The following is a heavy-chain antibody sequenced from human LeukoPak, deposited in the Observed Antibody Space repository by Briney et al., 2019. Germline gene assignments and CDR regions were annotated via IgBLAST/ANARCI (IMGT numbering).Heavy chain of an antibody. CDR3: ARPNSGSYLSFDY. D-gene: IGHD1-26*01. CDR1: GGSMRTYY. J-gene: IGHJ4*02. V-gene: IGHV4-59*08. CDR2: IYYRGST. Sequence: PSETLSLTCTVSGGSMRTYYWSWIRQPPEKGLEWIGSIYYRGSTYYNPSLKSRVTISVDASKNQFSLKLSSVTAADTAIYYCARPNSGSYLSFDYWGQGILVTVSS.